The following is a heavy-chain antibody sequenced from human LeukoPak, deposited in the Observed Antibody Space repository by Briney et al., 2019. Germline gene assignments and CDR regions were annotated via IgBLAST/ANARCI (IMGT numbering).Heavy chain of an antibody. CDR1: GASIRSYY. Sequence: PSETLSLTCTVSGASIRSYYWSWIRQPPGKGLEWIGYIYYSGSTSYNPSLKSRVTISVDTSKNQFSLKLSSVTAADTAVYYCARVEYYYDSSGYFRFWFDPWGRGTLVTVSS. J-gene: IGHJ5*02. CDR2: IYYSGST. V-gene: IGHV4-59*08. D-gene: IGHD3-22*01. CDR3: ARVEYYYDSSGYFRFWFDP.